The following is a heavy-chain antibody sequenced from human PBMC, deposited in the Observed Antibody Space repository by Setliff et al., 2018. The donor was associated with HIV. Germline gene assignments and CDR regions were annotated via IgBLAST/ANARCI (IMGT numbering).Heavy chain of an antibody. CDR1: GFTVSSNY. CDR2: SYSGGGT. CDR3: TMAPRLASTYGVDV. D-gene: IGHD2-21*01. J-gene: IGHJ6*02. Sequence: GGSLRLSCAASGFTVSSNYMSWVRQAPGKGLECVAVSYSGGGTYYADSVRGRFTISRDDSNNTLYLQMSTLRVDDTAVYYCTMAPRLASTYGVDVWGQGTTVTVSS. V-gene: IGHV3-53*01.